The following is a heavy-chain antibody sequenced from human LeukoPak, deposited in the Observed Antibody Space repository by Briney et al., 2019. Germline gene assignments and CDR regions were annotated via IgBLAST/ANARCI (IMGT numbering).Heavy chain of an antibody. V-gene: IGHV4-4*02. CDR3: ASRLGQLVYYFDY. CDR1: GVSISSSNW. CDR2: IHHSGST. D-gene: IGHD6-13*01. J-gene: IGHJ4*02. Sequence: SGTLSLTCAVSGVSISSSNWWSWVRQPPGKGLEWIGEIHHSGSTNYNPSLKSRVTISVDKSKNQFSLKLSSVTAADTAVYYCASRLGQLVYYFDYWGQGTLVTVSS.